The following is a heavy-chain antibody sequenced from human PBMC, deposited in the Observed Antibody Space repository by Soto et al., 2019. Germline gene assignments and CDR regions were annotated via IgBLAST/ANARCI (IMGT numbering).Heavy chain of an antibody. CDR1: GFSFKNAW. CDR3: TGLWFGEIYNY. V-gene: IGHV3-15*07. D-gene: IGHD3-10*01. CDR2: IKNKNDGGTT. J-gene: IGHJ4*01. Sequence: VELVESGGGLVKPGGSLTLSCAASGFSFKNAWMNWVRQAPGKGLEWVGRIKNKNDGGTTDYAAFVKGRFTISRDASENTLYLHMNGLKTEVTGVYFCTGLWFGEIYNYWGQGSLVTVSS.